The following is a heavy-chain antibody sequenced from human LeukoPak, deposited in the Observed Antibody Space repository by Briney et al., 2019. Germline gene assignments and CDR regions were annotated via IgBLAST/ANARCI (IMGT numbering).Heavy chain of an antibody. D-gene: IGHD6-13*01. V-gene: IGHV3-21*01. CDR2: ISSSSSYI. Sequence: GGSLRLSCAASGFTFSSYSMNWVRRAPGKGLEWVSSISSSSSYIYYADSVKGRFTISRDNAKNSLYLQMNSLRAEDTAVYYCARGIAAAGTTFDYWGQGTLVTVSS. CDR1: GFTFSSYS. J-gene: IGHJ4*02. CDR3: ARGIAAAGTTFDY.